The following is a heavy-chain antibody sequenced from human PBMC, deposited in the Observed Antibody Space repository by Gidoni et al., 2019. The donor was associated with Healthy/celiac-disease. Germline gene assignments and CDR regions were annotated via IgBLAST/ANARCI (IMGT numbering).Heavy chain of an antibody. CDR3: ARDRDIYYYYYGMDV. Sequence: QVQLVQSGAEVKKPGASVKVSCKASGYTFTSYAMHWVRQAPGQRLEWMGWINAGNGNTKYSQKFQGRVTITRYTSASTAYMELSSLRSEDTAVYYCARDRDIYYYYYGMDVWGQGTTVTVSS. V-gene: IGHV1-3*01. CDR2: INAGNGNT. D-gene: IGHD2-15*01. CDR1: GYTFTSYA. J-gene: IGHJ6*02.